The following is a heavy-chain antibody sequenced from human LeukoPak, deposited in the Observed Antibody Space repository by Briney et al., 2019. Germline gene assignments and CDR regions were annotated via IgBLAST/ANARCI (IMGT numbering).Heavy chain of an antibody. CDR3: ARDLTVRNYGMDV. CDR2: IYYSGST. Sequence: PSETLSLTCTVSGGSISSGGYYWSWIRQHPGKGLEWIGYIYYSGSTYYNPSLKSRVTISVDTSKNQFSLKLSSVTAADTAVYYCARDLTVRNYGMDVWGQGTTVTVSS. D-gene: IGHD3-10*01. J-gene: IGHJ6*02. V-gene: IGHV4-31*03. CDR1: GGSISSGGYY.